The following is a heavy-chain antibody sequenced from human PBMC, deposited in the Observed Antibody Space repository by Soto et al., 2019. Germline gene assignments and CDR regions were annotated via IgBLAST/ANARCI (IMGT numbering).Heavy chain of an antibody. CDR3: ARDLSGCATGSCYENFQH. CDR1: GDSISSYY. Sequence: PSETLSLTCTVSGDSISSYYWSWIRQAPGKGLEWIGYKYYSESSNYNPSLKSRVTISVDTSKNQFFLRLSSVTAADTAVYYCARDLSGCATGSCYENFQHWGPGTLVTVS. J-gene: IGHJ1*01. CDR2: KYYSESS. D-gene: IGHD2-15*01. V-gene: IGHV4-59*01.